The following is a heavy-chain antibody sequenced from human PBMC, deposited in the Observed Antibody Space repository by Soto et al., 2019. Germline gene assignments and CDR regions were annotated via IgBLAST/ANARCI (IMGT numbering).Heavy chain of an antibody. CDR2: IIPIFGTA. CDR1: GGTFSSYA. V-gene: IGHV1-69*12. D-gene: IGHD2-15*01. Sequence: VQLVQSGAEVKKPGSSVKVSCKSSGGTFSSYAISWVRQAPGQGLEWMGGIIPIFGTANHAQKFQGRVTITADESTSTAYMELSSLRSEDTAVYYCARNERWQLDTFDYWGHGTLVTVSS. CDR3: ARNERWQLDTFDY. J-gene: IGHJ4*01.